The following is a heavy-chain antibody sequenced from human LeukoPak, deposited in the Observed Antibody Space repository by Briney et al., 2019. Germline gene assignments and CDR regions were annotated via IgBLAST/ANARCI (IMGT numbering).Heavy chain of an antibody. CDR3: ARSVAGEAYNWFDP. Sequence: GGSLRLSCAASGFTFSSYAMHWVRQAPGKGLEWVAVISYDGSNKNYADSVKGRFTISRDNSKNTLYLQMNSLRAEDTAVYYCARSVAGEAYNWFDPWGQGTLVTVSS. D-gene: IGHD2-15*01. V-gene: IGHV3-30-3*01. CDR2: ISYDGSNK. J-gene: IGHJ5*02. CDR1: GFTFSSYA.